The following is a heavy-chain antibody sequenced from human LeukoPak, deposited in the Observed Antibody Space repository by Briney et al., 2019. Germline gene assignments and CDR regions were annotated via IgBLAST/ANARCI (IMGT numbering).Heavy chain of an antibody. J-gene: IGHJ4*02. CDR3: AKDLMTTVTTGLDY. D-gene: IGHD4-17*01. V-gene: IGHV3-9*01. Sequence: GGSLRLSCAASGFTFDDYAMHWVRQAPGKGLEWVSGISWNSGSIGYADSVKGRFTISRDNAKNSLYLQMNSLRAEDTALYYCAKDLMTTVTTGLDYWGQGTLVTVSS. CDR1: GFTFDDYA. CDR2: ISWNSGSI.